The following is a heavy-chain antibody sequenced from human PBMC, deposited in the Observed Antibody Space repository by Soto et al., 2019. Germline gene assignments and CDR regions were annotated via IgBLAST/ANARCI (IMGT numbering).Heavy chain of an antibody. CDR3: ARQRDYDFWSGYYTFDY. D-gene: IGHD3-3*01. CDR1: GYTFTSYY. CDR2: INPSGGST. V-gene: IGHV1-46*03. J-gene: IGHJ4*02. Sequence: RASVKVSCKASGYTFTSYYMHWVRQAPGQGLEWMGIINPSGGSTSYAQKFQGRVTMTRDTSTSTVYMELSSLRSEDTAVYYCARQRDYDFWSGYYTFDYWGQGTLVTVSS.